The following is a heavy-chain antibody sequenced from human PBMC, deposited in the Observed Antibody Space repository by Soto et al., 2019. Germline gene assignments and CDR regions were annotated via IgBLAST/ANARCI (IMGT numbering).Heavy chain of an antibody. Sequence: SQTLSLTCAISGDSVSSNSAAWNWIRQSPSRGLEWLGRTYYRSKWYNDYAVSVKSRITINPDTSKNQFSLQLNSVTPEDTAVYYCARSDIVVVPAAIHYYYYGMDVWGQGTTVTVCS. D-gene: IGHD2-2*01. V-gene: IGHV6-1*01. CDR1: GDSVSSNSAA. CDR2: TYYRSKWYN. J-gene: IGHJ6*02. CDR3: ARSDIVVVPAAIHYYYYGMDV.